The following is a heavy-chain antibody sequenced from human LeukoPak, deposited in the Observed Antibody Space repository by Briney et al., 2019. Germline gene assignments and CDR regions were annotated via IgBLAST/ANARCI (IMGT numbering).Heavy chain of an antibody. D-gene: IGHD2-2*02. CDR1: GFTFSGYW. V-gene: IGHV3-74*01. CDR2: INTDGSST. J-gene: IGHJ6*03. Sequence: GGSLRLSCAASGFTFSGYWMNWVRQAPGKGLVWVSRINTDGSSTSFADSVKGRFTISRDNAKNTLDLQMNSLRAEDTAVYYCARDTIPYYYYYYMDVWGKGTTVTVSS. CDR3: ARDTIPYYYYYYMDV.